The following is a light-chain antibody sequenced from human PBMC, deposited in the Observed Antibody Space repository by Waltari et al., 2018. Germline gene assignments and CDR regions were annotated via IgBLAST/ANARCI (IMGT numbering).Light chain of an antibody. Sequence: EIVMTQSPATLSVSPGERATLSCRASQSVSSNLAWYQQKPGQAPRLLIYGASTRATGIPARFSGSGSGTDFTLTISSLQSEDFALYYCQQRSSWPLTFGGGTKVQIK. CDR1: QSVSSN. J-gene: IGKJ4*01. V-gene: IGKV3-15*01. CDR3: QQRSSWPLT. CDR2: GAS.